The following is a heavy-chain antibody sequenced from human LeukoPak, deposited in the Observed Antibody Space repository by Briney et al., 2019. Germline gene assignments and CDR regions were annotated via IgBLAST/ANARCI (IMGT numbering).Heavy chain of an antibody. J-gene: IGHJ6*01. CDR3: ARRLVQYYGMDV. CDR2: IYPGDSDT. CDR1: GYSFTSYW. V-gene: IGHV5-51*01. Sequence: GESLKISCKGSGYSFTSYWIAWVRQMPGKGLEWMGIIYPGDSDTSYSPSFQGQVTITADKSVSTAYLQWSSLKASDTAMYYCARRLVQYYGMDVXXXXXTXTVSS.